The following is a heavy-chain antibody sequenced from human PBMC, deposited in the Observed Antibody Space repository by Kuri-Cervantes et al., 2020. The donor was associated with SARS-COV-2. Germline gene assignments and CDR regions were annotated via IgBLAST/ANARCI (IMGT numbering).Heavy chain of an antibody. V-gene: IGHV3-48*01. CDR3: ARERYYSGHYGMDV. J-gene: IGHJ6*02. D-gene: IGHD3-10*01. Sequence: GGSLRLSCAASGFTFSDYSTNWVRQAPGKGLEWVSYIGSSSSIIYYADSMKGRFTISRDNAKNSLSLQMNSLRAEDTAVYYCARERYYSGHYGMDVWGQGTTVTVSS. CDR1: GFTFSDYS. CDR2: IGSSSSII.